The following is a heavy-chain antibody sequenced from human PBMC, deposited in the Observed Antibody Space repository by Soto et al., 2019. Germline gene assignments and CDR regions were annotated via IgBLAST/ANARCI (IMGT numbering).Heavy chain of an antibody. J-gene: IGHJ4*02. Sequence: QVQLRESGPGLVKPSETLSLTCTVSGGSVSSGAYYWSWIRQPPEKGLEWIGYIYYSGSTNYNPSLKSRVTISVDTSKNQFSLKLTSVTAADTAVYYCARAISTGYNILTGYYMDYWGQGSLVTVSS. V-gene: IGHV4-61*08. CDR2: IYYSGST. CDR1: GGSVSSGAYY. CDR3: ARAISTGYNILTGYYMDY. D-gene: IGHD3-9*01.